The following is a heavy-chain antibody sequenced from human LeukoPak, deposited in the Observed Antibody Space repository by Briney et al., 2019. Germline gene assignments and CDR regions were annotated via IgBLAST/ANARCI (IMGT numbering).Heavy chain of an antibody. Sequence: GGSLRLSCAASGFTFSDYWMTWVRQAPGKGLEWVAKIKQDGSDKYYVDSVKGRFTISGDNAKNSLYLQMNSLRAEDTAVYYCAREQGGTYYYGSGSHIDYWGQGTLVTVSS. D-gene: IGHD3-10*01. V-gene: IGHV3-7*01. CDR3: AREQGGTYYYGSGSHIDY. CDR2: IKQDGSDK. J-gene: IGHJ4*02. CDR1: GFTFSDYW.